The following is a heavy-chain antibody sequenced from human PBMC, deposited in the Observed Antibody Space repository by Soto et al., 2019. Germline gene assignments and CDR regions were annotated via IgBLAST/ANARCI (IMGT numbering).Heavy chain of an antibody. Sequence: SETLSLTCTVSGGSISSGSYYWSWSRQRPGQGLECIGYISYSGSTYYNPSLKSRLTISADTSKNQFALKLSSVTAADTAVYYCARGNIINMIVMGLDSWGQGTLVTVSS. CDR1: GGSISSGSYY. V-gene: IGHV4-31*02. CDR3: ARGNIINMIVMGLDS. J-gene: IGHJ4*02. D-gene: IGHD3-22*01. CDR2: ISYSGST.